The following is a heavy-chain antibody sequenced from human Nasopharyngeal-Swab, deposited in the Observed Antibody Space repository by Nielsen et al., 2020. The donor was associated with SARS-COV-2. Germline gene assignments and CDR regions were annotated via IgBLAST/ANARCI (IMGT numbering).Heavy chain of an antibody. V-gene: IGHV1-46*01. D-gene: IGHD3-22*01. Sequence: WVRQAPGKGLEGMGIINPSGGSTSYAQKFQGRVTMTRDTSTSTVYMELSSLRSEDTAVYYCAREDYYDSSGYPPYYYYGMDVWGQGTTVTVSS. CDR3: AREDYYDSSGYPPYYYYGMDV. J-gene: IGHJ6*02. CDR2: INPSGGST.